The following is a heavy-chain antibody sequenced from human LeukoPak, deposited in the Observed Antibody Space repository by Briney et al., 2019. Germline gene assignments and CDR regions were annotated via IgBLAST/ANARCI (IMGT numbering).Heavy chain of an antibody. D-gene: IGHD2-2*01. CDR1: GYTFTSYA. V-gene: IGHV1-3*01. CDR2: INAGNGNT. Sequence: GASVKVSCKASGYTFTSYAMHWVRQAPGQRREGMGWINAGNGNTKYSQKFQGRVTITRDTSASTAYMELSSLRSEDTAVYYCARLYCSSTSCHGDDYWGQGTLVTVSS. CDR3: ARLYCSSTSCHGDDY. J-gene: IGHJ4*02.